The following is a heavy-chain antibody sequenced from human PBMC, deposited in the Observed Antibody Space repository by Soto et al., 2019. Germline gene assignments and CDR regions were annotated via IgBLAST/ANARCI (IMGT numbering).Heavy chain of an antibody. J-gene: IGHJ4*02. V-gene: IGHV3-23*01. CDR1: GFTFSSYA. CDR3: ANVHHYDFWSGYFNGFDY. D-gene: IGHD3-3*01. Sequence: GGSLRLSCAASGFTFSSYAMSWVRQAPGKGLEWVSAISGSGGSTYYADPVKGRFTISRDNSKNTLYLQMNSLRAEDTAVYYCANVHHYDFWSGYFNGFDYWGQGTLVTVSS. CDR2: ISGSGGST.